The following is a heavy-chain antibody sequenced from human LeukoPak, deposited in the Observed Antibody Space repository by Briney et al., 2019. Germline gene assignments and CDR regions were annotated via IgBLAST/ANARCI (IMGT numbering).Heavy chain of an antibody. J-gene: IGHJ5*02. Sequence: SETLSLTCTVSGGFISSYYWSWIWQPAGKGLEWIGRIYTSGSTNYNPSRKSRVTMSVDTSKNQFSLKLSSVTAADTAVYYCARGGRGYSGYDPRRRHNWFDPWGQGTLVTVSS. CDR3: ARGGRGYSGYDPRRRHNWFDP. V-gene: IGHV4-4*07. CDR2: IYTSGST. D-gene: IGHD5-12*01. CDR1: GGFISSYY.